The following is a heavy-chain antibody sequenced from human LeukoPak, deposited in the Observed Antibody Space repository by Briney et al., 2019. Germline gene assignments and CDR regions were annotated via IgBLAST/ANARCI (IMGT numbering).Heavy chain of an antibody. Sequence: SDTLSLTCIVSGGSVSSVSYYWSWIRQPPGKGLEWIGYIYYSGSTNYNPSLKSRVTISVDTSKNQFSLKLSSVTAADTAVYYCARVSDFWSGYPHDYWGQGTLVTVSS. D-gene: IGHD3-3*01. CDR3: ARVSDFWSGYPHDY. CDR1: GGSVSSVSYY. V-gene: IGHV4-61*01. CDR2: IYYSGST. J-gene: IGHJ4*02.